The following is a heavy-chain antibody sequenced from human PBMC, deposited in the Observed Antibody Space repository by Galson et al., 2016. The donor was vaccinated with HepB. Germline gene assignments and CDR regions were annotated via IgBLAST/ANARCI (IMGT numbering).Heavy chain of an antibody. J-gene: IGHJ2*01. CDR2: TYYRSKWYN. CDR1: GDSVSNKGVS. Sequence: CAISGDSVSNKGVSWNWIRQSPSRGLEWLGRTYYRSKWYNDYAVSVRSRIAITPDTSKNQFSLQLISVTREDTAVYYCAREGSYYIGSGSYGHFDLWGRGTLVTVSS. D-gene: IGHD3-10*01. CDR3: AREGSYYIGSGSYGHFDL. V-gene: IGHV6-1*01.